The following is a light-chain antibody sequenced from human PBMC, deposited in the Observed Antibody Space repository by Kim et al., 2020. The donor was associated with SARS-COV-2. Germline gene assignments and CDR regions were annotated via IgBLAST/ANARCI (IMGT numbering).Light chain of an antibody. CDR3: QQYKNYSRT. CDR1: QSINRW. Sequence: ASVGDRVTITCRASQSINRWLDWYQQKTGKAPKLLIYETSKLESWVPSRFSGSGSGTEFTLIISSLQPDDFATYYCQQYKNYSRTFGQGTKVDIK. V-gene: IGKV1-5*01. J-gene: IGKJ1*01. CDR2: ETS.